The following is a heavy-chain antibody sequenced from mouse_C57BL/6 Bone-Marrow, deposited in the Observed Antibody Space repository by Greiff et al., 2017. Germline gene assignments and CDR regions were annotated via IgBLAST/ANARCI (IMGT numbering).Heavy chain of an antibody. D-gene: IGHD1-1*01. Sequence: EVQLVESGGGLVKPGGSLKLSCAASGFTFSDYGMHWVRQAPETGLEWVAYISSGSSTIYYADTVKGRFTISRDNAKNTLFLQMTSLRSENTAMYYCARRYGSSYWYFDVWGTGTTVTVSS. CDR2: ISSGSSTI. J-gene: IGHJ1*03. CDR1: GFTFSDYG. CDR3: ARRYGSSYWYFDV. V-gene: IGHV5-17*01.